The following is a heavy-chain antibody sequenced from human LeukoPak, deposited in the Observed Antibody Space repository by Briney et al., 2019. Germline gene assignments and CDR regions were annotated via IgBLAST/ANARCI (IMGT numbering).Heavy chain of an antibody. CDR2: IIGSGSST. CDR1: GFTFSSYG. Sequence: GGTLRLSCAASGFTFSSYGMSWVRQAPGKGLQWVSVIIGSGSSTYYADSVKGRFTISRDNARNTLYLQMNSLRAEDTAVYYCAKESTVTPGNVNWFDSWGQGTLVTVSS. D-gene: IGHD4-17*01. J-gene: IGHJ5*01. CDR3: AKESTVTPGNVNWFDS. V-gene: IGHV3-23*01.